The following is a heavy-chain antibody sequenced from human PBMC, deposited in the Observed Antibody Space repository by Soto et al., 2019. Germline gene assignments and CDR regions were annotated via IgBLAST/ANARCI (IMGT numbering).Heavy chain of an antibody. CDR1: GGTFSSYA. Sequence: QVQLVQSGAEVKKPGSSVKVSCKASGGTFSSYAISWVRQAPGQGLEWMGGIIPIFGTANYAQKFQGRVTITADESTSTAYMELSSLRSEDTGVYYCARDSLDCSGGSCYSDYYYGMDVWGQGTTVTVSS. V-gene: IGHV1-69*01. CDR3: ARDSLDCSGGSCYSDYYYGMDV. D-gene: IGHD2-15*01. J-gene: IGHJ6*02. CDR2: IIPIFGTA.